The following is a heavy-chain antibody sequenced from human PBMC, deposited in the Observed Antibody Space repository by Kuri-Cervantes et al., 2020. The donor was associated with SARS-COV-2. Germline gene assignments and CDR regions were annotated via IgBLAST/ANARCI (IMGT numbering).Heavy chain of an antibody. D-gene: IGHD2/OR15-2a*01. Sequence: ASVKVSCKASGYTFTSYGISWVRQAPGQGLEWMGWLSAYNGSTNYAQKLQGRVTMTRNTSISTAYMELSSLRSEDTAVYYCASFYYWGQGTLVTVSS. CDR3: ASFYY. V-gene: IGHV1-18*04. J-gene: IGHJ4*02. CDR2: LSAYNGST. CDR1: GYTFTSYG.